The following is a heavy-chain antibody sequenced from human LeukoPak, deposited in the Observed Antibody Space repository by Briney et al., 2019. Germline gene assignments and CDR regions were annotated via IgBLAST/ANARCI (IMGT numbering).Heavy chain of an antibody. Sequence: SETLSLTCTVSGGSISSGGYYWSWIRQHPGKGLEWIGYIYYNGNTYYNPSLKSRLTISVDTSKNQFSLKLSSVTAADTAVYYCARVEDCGGYCYPNFDYWGQGTLVTVSS. CDR3: ARVEDCGGYCYPNFDY. D-gene: IGHD2-21*02. CDR1: GGSISSGGYY. CDR2: IYYNGNT. J-gene: IGHJ4*02. V-gene: IGHV4-31*03.